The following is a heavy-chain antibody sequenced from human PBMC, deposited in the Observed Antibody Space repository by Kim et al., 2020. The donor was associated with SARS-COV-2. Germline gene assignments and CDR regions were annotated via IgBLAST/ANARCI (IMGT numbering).Heavy chain of an antibody. J-gene: IGHJ4*02. Sequence: GGSLRLSCAASGLTFSTYNLNWVRQAPGKGLEWISYISSSDSSTYYADSVKGRFTVSRDNAKNSLYLHMNSLRDEDTAVYYCARDLISGDYTFDYWGQGT. CDR2: ISSSDSST. CDR1: GLTFSTYN. CDR3: ARDLISGDYTFDY. V-gene: IGHV3-48*02. D-gene: IGHD1-26*01.